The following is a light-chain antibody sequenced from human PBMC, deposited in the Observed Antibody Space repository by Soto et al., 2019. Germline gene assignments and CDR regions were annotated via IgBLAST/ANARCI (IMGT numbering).Light chain of an antibody. V-gene: IGKV1-33*01. CDR2: DAS. Sequence: DIQMTQSPSSLSASVGDRFTITCQASQDISNYLNWDQQKPGKAPKLLIYDASNLETGVPSRFSGSGSGTDFTFTISSLQPEDIATYYCQQYDNLPRTFGQGTKVEIQ. CDR3: QQYDNLPRT. CDR1: QDISNY. J-gene: IGKJ1*01.